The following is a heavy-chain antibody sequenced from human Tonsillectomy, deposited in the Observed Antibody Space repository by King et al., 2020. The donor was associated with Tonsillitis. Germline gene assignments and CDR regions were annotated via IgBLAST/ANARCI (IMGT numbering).Heavy chain of an antibody. Sequence: VQLVESGGGVVQPGRSLRLSCAASGFTFSNYGMHWVRQAPGKGLEWVAIISYDGSNKYYADSVKGRFTISRDNSKNTLYLQMNSLRAEDTAVYYCAKGTLMRSGSYYSYHGMDVGGQGTTVTVPS. J-gene: IGHJ6*02. CDR1: GFTFSNYG. CDR2: ISYDGSNK. CDR3: AKGTLMRSGSYYSYHGMDV. D-gene: IGHD1-26*01. V-gene: IGHV3-30*18.